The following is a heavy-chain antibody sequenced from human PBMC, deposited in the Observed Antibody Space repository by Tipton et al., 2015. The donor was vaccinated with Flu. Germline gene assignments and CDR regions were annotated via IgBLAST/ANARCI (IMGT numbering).Heavy chain of an antibody. J-gene: IGHJ4*02. Sequence: TLSLTCTVSGGSISPYYWSWIRQPPGKGLEWIGYIYYSGDTKYNPSLKSRVTISLDTPKNQFSLKLSSVTAADTAVYYCARASSVYTTGWYALDYWGQGTLVIVSP. D-gene: IGHD6-19*01. CDR2: IYYSGDT. CDR3: ARASSVYTTGWYALDY. CDR1: GGSISPYY. V-gene: IGHV4-59*01.